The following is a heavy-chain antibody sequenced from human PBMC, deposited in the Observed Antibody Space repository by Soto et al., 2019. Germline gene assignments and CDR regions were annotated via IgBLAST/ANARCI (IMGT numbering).Heavy chain of an antibody. CDR1: GGSISSSSYY. D-gene: IGHD2-21*01. CDR2: IYYSGST. CDR3: GGWRSYWYFDL. V-gene: IGHV4-39*01. J-gene: IGHJ2*01. Sequence: QLQLQESGPGLVKHSETLSLTCTVSGGSISSSSYYWGWIRQPPGKGLEWIGSIYYSGSTYYNPSLKSRVTISVDTSKNQFSLKLSSVTAADTAVYYCGGWRSYWYFDLWGRGTLVTVSS.